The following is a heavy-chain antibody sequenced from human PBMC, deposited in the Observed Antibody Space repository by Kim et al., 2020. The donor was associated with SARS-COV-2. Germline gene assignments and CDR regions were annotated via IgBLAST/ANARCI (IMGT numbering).Heavy chain of an antibody. CDR1: GGSFSGYY. V-gene: IGHV4-34*01. CDR2: INHSGST. Sequence: ETLSLTCAVYGGSFSGYYWSWIRQPPGKGLEWIGEINHSGSTNYNPSLKSRVTISVDTSKNQFSLKLSSVTAADTAVYYCARGNIVVVVAAPRRRHWYFDLWGRGTLVTVSS. J-gene: IGHJ2*01. CDR3: ARGNIVVVVAAPRRRHWYFDL. D-gene: IGHD2-15*01.